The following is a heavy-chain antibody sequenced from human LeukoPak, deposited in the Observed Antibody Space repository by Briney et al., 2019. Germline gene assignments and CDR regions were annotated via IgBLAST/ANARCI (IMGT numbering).Heavy chain of an antibody. CDR3: ARPRGSGRPYYYMDV. V-gene: IGHV4-34*01. Sequence: PSETLSLTCAVYGGSFSGYYWSWIRQPPGKGLEWIGEINHSGSTNYNPSLKSRVTISVDTSKNQFSLKLSSVTAADTAVYYCARPRGSGRPYYYMDVWGKGTTVTVSS. J-gene: IGHJ6*03. CDR2: INHSGST. CDR1: GGSFSGYY. D-gene: IGHD3-3*01.